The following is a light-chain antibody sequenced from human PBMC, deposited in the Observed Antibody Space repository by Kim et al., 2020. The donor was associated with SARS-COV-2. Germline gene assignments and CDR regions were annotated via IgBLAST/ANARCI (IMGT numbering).Light chain of an antibody. CDR2: DVS. Sequence: QSVLTQPASVSGSPGQSITISCTGSSSDVGRYNYVSWYQQHPGKAPNLMIYDVSQRPSGISNRFSGSKSGNTASLTISGLQAEDEADYYCSSYTSSSAWGFGGGTQLTVL. J-gene: IGLJ3*02. CDR1: SSDVGRYNY. V-gene: IGLV2-14*01. CDR3: SSYTSSSAWG.